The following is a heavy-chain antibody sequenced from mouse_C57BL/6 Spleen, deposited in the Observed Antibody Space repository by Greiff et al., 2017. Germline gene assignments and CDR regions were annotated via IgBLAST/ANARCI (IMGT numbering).Heavy chain of an antibody. D-gene: IGHD1-1*01. CDR3: ARREGYYGSTYFDV. CDR2: IYPGDGDT. V-gene: IGHV1-80*01. Sequence: QVQLQQSGAELVKPGASVKISCKASGYAFSSYWMNWVKQRPGKGLEWIGQIYPGDGDTNYNGKFKGKATLTADKSSSTAYMQLSSLTSEDSAVYFCARREGYYGSTYFDVWGTGTTVTVSS. CDR1: GYAFSSYW. J-gene: IGHJ1*03.